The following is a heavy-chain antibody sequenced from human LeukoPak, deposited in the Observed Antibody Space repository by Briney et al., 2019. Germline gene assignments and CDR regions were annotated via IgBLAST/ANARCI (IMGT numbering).Heavy chain of an antibody. J-gene: IGHJ4*02. Sequence: PGRSLRLSCAASGFTFSTYAMHWVRQAPGKGLEWVAVISYDGSNKYYADSVKGRFTISRDKSKNTLYLQMNSLRAEDTAVYYCARDLKADGYNYDYFDYWGQGTLVTVSS. V-gene: IGHV3-30-3*01. CDR3: ARDLKADGYNYDYFDY. CDR1: GFTFSTYA. CDR2: ISYDGSNK. D-gene: IGHD5-24*01.